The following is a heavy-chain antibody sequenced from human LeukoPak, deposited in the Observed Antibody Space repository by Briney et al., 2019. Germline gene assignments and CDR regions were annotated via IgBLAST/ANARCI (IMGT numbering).Heavy chain of an antibody. CDR3: VRDSYSNYVGVY. CDR2: IIPIFGTA. D-gene: IGHD4-11*01. CDR1: GGTFSSYA. V-gene: IGHV1-69*01. Sequence: GASVKVSCKASGGTFSSYAISWVRQAPGQGLEWMGGIIPIFGTANYAQKFQGRVTITADESTSTAYMELSSLRSEDTAVYYCVRDSYSNYVGVYWGQGTLVTVSS. J-gene: IGHJ4*02.